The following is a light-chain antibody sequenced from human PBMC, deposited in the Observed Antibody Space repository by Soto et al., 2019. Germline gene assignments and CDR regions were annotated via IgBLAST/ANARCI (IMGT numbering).Light chain of an antibody. CDR3: QHYYSWPWT. J-gene: IGKJ1*01. CDR2: GAS. V-gene: IGKV3-15*01. Sequence: EIVMTQSSATLSVSPGERVILSCRASQRINSDLAWYQQKPGQAPRFLIYGASTRATGIPARFSGSGSGTQFTLTISGLQSEDSALYYCQHYYSWPWTFGQGTKVEIK. CDR1: QRINSD.